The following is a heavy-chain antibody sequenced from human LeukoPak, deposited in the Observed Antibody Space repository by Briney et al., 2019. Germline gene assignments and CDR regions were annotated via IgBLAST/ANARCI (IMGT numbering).Heavy chain of an antibody. CDR2: MNPNSGNT. D-gene: IGHD2-2*01. V-gene: IGHV1-8*01. CDR1: GYTFTSYD. Sequence: GASVKVSCKASGYTFTSYDINWVRQATGQGLEWMGWMNPNSGNTGYAQKFQGRVTMTRNTSISTAYMELSSLRSEDTAVYYCAREVGYCSSTSCYLNYYYYYYMDIWGKRTTVTVSS. CDR3: AREVGYCSSTSCYLNYYYYYYMDI. J-gene: IGHJ6*03.